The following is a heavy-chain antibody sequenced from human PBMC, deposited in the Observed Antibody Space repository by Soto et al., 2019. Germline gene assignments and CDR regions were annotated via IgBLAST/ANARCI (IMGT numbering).Heavy chain of an antibody. D-gene: IGHD4-17*01. Sequence: PSDTLSLTCTVSGGSISSGDYYWSWIRQPPGKGLEWIGYIYYSGSTYYNPSLKSRVTISVDTSKNQFSLKLSSVTAADTAVYYCAREESTVYYYYGMDVWGQGTTVTVSS. CDR2: IYYSGST. J-gene: IGHJ6*02. V-gene: IGHV4-30-4*02. CDR1: GGSISSGDYY. CDR3: AREESTVYYYYGMDV.